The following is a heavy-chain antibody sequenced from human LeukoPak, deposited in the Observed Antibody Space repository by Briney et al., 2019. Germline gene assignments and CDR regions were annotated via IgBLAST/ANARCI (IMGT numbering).Heavy chain of an antibody. V-gene: IGHV3-48*03. CDR2: ISSSGTTT. CDR1: GFTFRNYE. J-gene: IGHJ4*02. Sequence: GGSPRLSCAASGFTFRNYEMNWVRQAPGKGLEWVSYISSSGTTTYYADSVKGRFTISRDNARNSLYLQMNTLRAEDTAVYYYARVGSGWGLDYWGQGTLVTVSS. CDR3: ARVGSGWGLDY. D-gene: IGHD6-19*01.